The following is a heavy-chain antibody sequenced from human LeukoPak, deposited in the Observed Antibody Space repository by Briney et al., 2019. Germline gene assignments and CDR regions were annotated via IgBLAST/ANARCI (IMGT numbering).Heavy chain of an antibody. V-gene: IGHV1-46*01. CDR1: GYTFTSYY. CDR2: INPSGGTT. J-gene: IGHJ4*02. CDR3: ARDSKARNYYDSSGGPYYFDY. Sequence: ASVKVSCKASGYTFTSYYMHWVRQAPEQGLEWMGIINPSGGTTSYEQKFQGRVTMTRDTSTSTVYMELSSLRSEDTAVYYCARDSKARNYYDSSGGPYYFDYWGQGTLVTVSS. D-gene: IGHD3-22*01.